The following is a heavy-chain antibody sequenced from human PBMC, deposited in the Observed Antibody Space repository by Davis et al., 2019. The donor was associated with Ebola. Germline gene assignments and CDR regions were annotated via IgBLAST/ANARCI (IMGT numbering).Heavy chain of an antibody. CDR3: AAINYDIFTGYYQDY. D-gene: IGHD3-9*01. CDR1: GFTFSNYW. V-gene: IGHV3-7*01. Sequence: PGGSLRLSCAASGFTFSNYWMAWGRQAPGKGLEWVAHIKEDGSVKDYVDSVKGRFTISRDDAKKSVYLQMNSLRAEDTAVYYCAAINYDIFTGYYQDYWGQGTQVTVSS. J-gene: IGHJ4*02. CDR2: IKEDGSVK.